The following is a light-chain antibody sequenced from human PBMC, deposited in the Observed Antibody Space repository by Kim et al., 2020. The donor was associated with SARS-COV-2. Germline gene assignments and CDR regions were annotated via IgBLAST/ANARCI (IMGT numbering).Light chain of an antibody. Sequence: PGEPARITCGGDNIGSKSVHWYQQKPGQAPVLVISYNSVRPSGIPERFSGSNSGNTAKLTISRVEAGDEADFYCQVWDNNSVHYVFGTGTKVTVL. J-gene: IGLJ1*01. CDR1: NIGSKS. CDR2: YNS. CDR3: QVWDNNSVHYV. V-gene: IGLV3-21*04.